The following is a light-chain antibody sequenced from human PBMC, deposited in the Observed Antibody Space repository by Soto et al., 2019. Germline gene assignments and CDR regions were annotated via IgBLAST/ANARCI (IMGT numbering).Light chain of an antibody. V-gene: IGKV1-39*01. CDR2: AAP. CDR3: QQSYSTPQA. CDR1: QSISSS. J-gene: IGKJ5*01. Sequence: DIQMTQSPSSLSASVGDRVTITCRAGQSISSSLNWYQQKPGKAPKLLIYAAPSLQSGVPSRFSGSGSGPDFTLTISSLQPEDFATYYCQQSYSTPQAFGQGTRLEIK.